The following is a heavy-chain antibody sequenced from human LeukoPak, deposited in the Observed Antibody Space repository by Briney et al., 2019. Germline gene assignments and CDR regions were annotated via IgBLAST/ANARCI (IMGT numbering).Heavy chain of an antibody. Sequence: SETLSLTCTVSGGSISSYYWSWIRQPAGKGLQWIGRIYTSGSTNYNPSLKSRVTMSVDTSKNQFSLKLSSVTAADTAVYYCARADSDYDSSGYYSRWAYYFDYWGQGTLVTVSS. CDR3: ARADSDYDSSGYYSRWAYYFDY. J-gene: IGHJ4*02. V-gene: IGHV4-4*07. CDR2: IYTSGST. CDR1: GGSISSYY. D-gene: IGHD3-22*01.